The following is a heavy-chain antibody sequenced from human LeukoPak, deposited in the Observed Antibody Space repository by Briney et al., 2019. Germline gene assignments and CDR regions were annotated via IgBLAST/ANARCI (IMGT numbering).Heavy chain of an antibody. V-gene: IGHV3-7*01. Sequence: GGSLRLSCAASGVTFTSDWMSWVREAPGKGLGWVANIKQVGSEKYYVDSVKGRFTISRDNAKNSLYLQMNSLRAEDTAVYYCARVSANTVTTLQYFDYWGQGTLVTVSS. CDR3: ARVSANTVTTLQYFDY. J-gene: IGHJ4*02. D-gene: IGHD4-17*01. CDR1: GVTFTSDW. CDR2: IKQVGSEK.